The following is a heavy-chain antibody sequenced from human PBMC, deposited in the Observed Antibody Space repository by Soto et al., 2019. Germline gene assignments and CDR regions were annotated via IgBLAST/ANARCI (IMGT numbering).Heavy chain of an antibody. V-gene: IGHV1-2*02. CDR2: INPNSGGT. Sequence: ASVKVSCKASGYTFTGYYMPWVRQAPGQGLEWMGWINPNSGGTNYAQKFQGRVTMTRDTSISTAYMELSRLRSDDTAVYYCARVFPWAAAGHDAFDIWGQGTMVTVSS. CDR3: ARVFPWAAAGHDAFDI. J-gene: IGHJ3*02. D-gene: IGHD6-13*01. CDR1: GYTFTGYY.